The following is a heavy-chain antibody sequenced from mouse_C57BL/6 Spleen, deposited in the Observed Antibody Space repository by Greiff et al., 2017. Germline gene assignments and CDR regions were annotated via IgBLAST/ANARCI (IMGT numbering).Heavy chain of an antibody. V-gene: IGHV1-15*01. Sequence: VQLQQSGAELVRPGASVTLSCKASGYTFTDYEMHWVKQTPGHGLEWIGAIDPQTGGTAYNQKFKGKAILTAAKASSTAYMELRSLTSEDSAVYYCTRRGANWDYFDYWGQGTTLTVSS. D-gene: IGHD4-1*01. J-gene: IGHJ2*01. CDR2: IDPQTGGT. CDR1: GYTFTDYE. CDR3: TRRGANWDYFDY.